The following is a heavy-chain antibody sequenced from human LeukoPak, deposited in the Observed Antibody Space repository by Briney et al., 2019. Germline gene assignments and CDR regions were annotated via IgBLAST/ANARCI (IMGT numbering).Heavy chain of an antibody. D-gene: IGHD3-22*01. CDR2: ISYDGSNK. CDR3: AKEFKLTYYYDSSGYYLDY. V-gene: IGHV3-30-3*01. J-gene: IGHJ4*02. CDR1: GFTFSSYA. Sequence: GGSLRLSCAASGFTFSSYAMHWVRQAPGKGLEWVAVISYDGSNKYYADSVKGRFTISRDNSKNTLYLQMNSLRAEDTAVYYCAKEFKLTYYYDSSGYYLDYWGQGTLVTVSS.